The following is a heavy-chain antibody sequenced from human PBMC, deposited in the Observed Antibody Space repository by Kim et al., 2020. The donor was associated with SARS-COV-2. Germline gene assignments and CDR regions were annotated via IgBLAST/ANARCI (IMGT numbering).Heavy chain of an antibody. CDR3: ARARSGSYLSAFDY. J-gene: IGHJ4*02. CDR1: GFTFSSYA. V-gene: IGHV3-30-3*01. D-gene: IGHD3-10*01. Sequence: GGSLRLSCAASGFTFSSYAMHWVRQAPGKGLEWVAVISYDGSNKYYADSVKGRFTISRDNSKNTLYLQMNSLRAEDTAVYYCARARSGSYLSAFDYWGQGTLATVSS. CDR2: ISYDGSNK.